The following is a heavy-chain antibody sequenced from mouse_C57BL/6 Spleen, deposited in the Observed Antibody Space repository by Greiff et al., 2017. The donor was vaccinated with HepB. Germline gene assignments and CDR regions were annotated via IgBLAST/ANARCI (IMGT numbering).Heavy chain of an antibody. CDR3: ARSSYLLEDDMDY. CDR1: GYAFSSSW. Sequence: VQLQQSGPELVKPGASVKISCKASGYAFSSSWMNWVKQRPGKGLEWIGRIYPGDGDTNYNGKFKGKATLTADKSSSTAYMQLSSLTSEDSAVYFCARSSYLLEDDMDYWGQGTSVTVSS. CDR2: IYPGDGDT. V-gene: IGHV1-82*01. J-gene: IGHJ4*01. D-gene: IGHD2-14*01.